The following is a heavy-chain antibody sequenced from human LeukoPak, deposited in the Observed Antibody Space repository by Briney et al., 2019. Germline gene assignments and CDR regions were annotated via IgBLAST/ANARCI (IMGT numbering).Heavy chain of an antibody. V-gene: IGHV3-21*04. CDR1: GFTFSRYE. CDR2: ITSSSSCT. CDR3: ARVSYYGSGSAYYFDY. J-gene: IGHJ4*02. Sequence: GGSLRLSCAASGFTFSRYEMNWVRQAPGKGLEWVSYITSSSSCTNYADSVKGRFTISRDNAKNSLYLQMYSLRAEDTAVYSCARVSYYGSGSAYYFDYWGQGTLVTVSS. D-gene: IGHD3-10*01.